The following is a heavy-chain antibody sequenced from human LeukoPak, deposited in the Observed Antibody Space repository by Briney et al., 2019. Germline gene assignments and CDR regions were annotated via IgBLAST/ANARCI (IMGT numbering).Heavy chain of an antibody. CDR1: GFSFSYYA. D-gene: IGHD2-15*01. V-gene: IGHV3-30*01. J-gene: IGHJ4*02. Sequence: GGSLRLSCAASGFSFSYYAMHWVRQAPGKGLEWVAVISNNGTNKYYADSVKGRFTISRDNSRNTLYLQMNSLRAEDTAVYYCARSTGDCSGGTCYSDFDCWGQGTLVTVSS. CDR2: ISNNGTNK. CDR3: ARSTGDCSGGTCYSDFDC.